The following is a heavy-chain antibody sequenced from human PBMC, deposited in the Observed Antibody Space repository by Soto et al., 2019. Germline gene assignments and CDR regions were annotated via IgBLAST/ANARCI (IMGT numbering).Heavy chain of an antibody. J-gene: IGHJ6*02. CDR1: GFSLSDGISC. D-gene: IGHD3-3*01. CDR2: IFSNDEK. V-gene: IGHV2-26*01. CDR3: ARIDRYDFWSGYLKSDYYGMDV. Sequence: SGPTLVDPTETLTLTFTVSGFSLSDGISCVSWIRHPPGKALEWLAHIFSNDEKSYSTSLKSRLTISKDTSKSQVVLTMTNMDPVDTATYYCARIDRYDFWSGYLKSDYYGMDVWGQGTTVTVSS.